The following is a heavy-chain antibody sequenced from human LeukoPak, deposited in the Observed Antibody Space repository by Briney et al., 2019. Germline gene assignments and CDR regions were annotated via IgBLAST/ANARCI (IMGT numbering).Heavy chain of an antibody. D-gene: IGHD3-10*01. CDR1: GFTLRKYW. V-gene: IGHV3-74*01. CDR2: MNSDGQTT. CDR3: ARRADVTLVRGVAYGMDV. Sequence: GGSLRLSCAASGFTLRKYWMYWVRQAPGKGPVWVSRMNSDGQTTSYADSVKGRFTISRDNAKNTLYLQLNSLRAEDTAVYYCARRADVTLVRGVAYGMDVWGQGTTVTVSS. J-gene: IGHJ6*02.